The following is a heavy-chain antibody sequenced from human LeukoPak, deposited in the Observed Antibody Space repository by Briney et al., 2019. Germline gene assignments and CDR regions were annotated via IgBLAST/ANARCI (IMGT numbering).Heavy chain of an antibody. CDR2: IYHSGST. J-gene: IGHJ1*01. Sequence: TSETLSLTCAVSGYSISSGYYWGWIRQPPGKGLEWIGSIYHSGSTYYNPSLKSRVTISVDTSKNQFSLNLSSVTAADTPVYYCASTFFWSGYYTPRAEYFQHWGQGTLVTVSS. D-gene: IGHD3-3*01. V-gene: IGHV4-38-2*01. CDR3: ASTFFWSGYYTPRAEYFQH. CDR1: GYSISSGYY.